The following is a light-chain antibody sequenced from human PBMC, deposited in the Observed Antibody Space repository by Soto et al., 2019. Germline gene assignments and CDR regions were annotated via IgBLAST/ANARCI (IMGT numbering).Light chain of an antibody. CDR3: LQYGTSPFT. J-gene: IGKJ2*01. CDR1: QSVNSNS. V-gene: IGKV3-20*01. CDR2: GSS. Sequence: EIVLTQSPGTLSLSPGERATLSCRASQSVNSNSLAWYQQKPGQGPSVLIYGSSTRATGIPDKFSGSGSGTDFTLTISGLEPEDFAVYYCLQYGTSPFTFGQGTKVEIK.